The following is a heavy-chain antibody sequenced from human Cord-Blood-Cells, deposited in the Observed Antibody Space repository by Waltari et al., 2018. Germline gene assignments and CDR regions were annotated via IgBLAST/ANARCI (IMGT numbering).Heavy chain of an antibody. CDR2: IYYSGST. CDR3: AGLPPGGSSDY. Sequence: QLQLQESGPGLVKPSETXXXXXXXXXXXIXXXXXXWGWIRQPPGKGLEWIGSIYYSGSTYYNPSLKSRVTISVDTSKNQFSLKLSSVTAADTAVYYCAGLPPGGSSDYWGQGTLVTVSS. V-gene: IGHV4-39*01. CDR1: XXXIXXXXXX. D-gene: IGHD6-6*01. J-gene: IGHJ4*02.